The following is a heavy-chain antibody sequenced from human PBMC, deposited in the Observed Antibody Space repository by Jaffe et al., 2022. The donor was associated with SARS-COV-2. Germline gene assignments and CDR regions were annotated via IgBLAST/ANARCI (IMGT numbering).Heavy chain of an antibody. CDR2: TSHGGNA. D-gene: IGHD6-25*01. J-gene: IGHJ4*02. CDR3: ARDSLPYSTGDYLIDS. Sequence: QVQLQESGPGLLRPSETLSLTCSVSGVSIVSSYWSWIRQPPGKGLEWIGHTSHGGNANYNPSLKSRVTILLDTSKNQFSLKLDSLTAADTAVYYCARDSLPYSTGDYLIDSWGQGILVTVSS. CDR1: GVSIVSSY. V-gene: IGHV4-59*01.